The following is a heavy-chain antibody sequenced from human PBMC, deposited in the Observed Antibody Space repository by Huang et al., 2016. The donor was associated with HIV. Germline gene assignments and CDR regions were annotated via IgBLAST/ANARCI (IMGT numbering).Heavy chain of an antibody. CDR2: IIPRCRGA. V-gene: IGHV1-69*01. Sequence: QVQLEQSGPAVRKPGSSVKVSCQASGGSFSDQIISWVRQAPGQRFEWEGGIIPRCRGAAYAEEFKGRVKMTADESTATIYMELNSLTSEDTAVYYGAMSLRYQYDSRSYWGRYFDYWGQGTLVTVSS. J-gene: IGHJ4*02. CDR3: AMSLRYQYDSRSYWGRYFDY. D-gene: IGHD3-16*01. CDR1: GGSFSDQI.